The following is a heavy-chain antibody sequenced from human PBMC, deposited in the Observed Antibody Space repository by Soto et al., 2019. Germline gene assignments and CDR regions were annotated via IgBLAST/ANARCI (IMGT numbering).Heavy chain of an antibody. CDR2: ISYDGSNK. J-gene: IGHJ4*02. V-gene: IGHV3-30-3*01. Sequence: QVQLVESGGGVVQPGRSLRLSCAASGFTFSSYAMHWVRQAPGKGLEGVAVISYDGSNKYYADSVKGLFTISRDNSKNTLYLHINSLSAEDTAVYYCARDRVDFDWSTHVSYYFDYWGQGTLVAVSS. D-gene: IGHD3-9*01. CDR3: ARDRVDFDWSTHVSYYFDY. CDR1: GFTFSSYA.